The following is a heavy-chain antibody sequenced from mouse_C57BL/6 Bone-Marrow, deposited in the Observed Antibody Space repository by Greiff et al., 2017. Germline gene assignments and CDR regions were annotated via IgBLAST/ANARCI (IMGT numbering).Heavy chain of an antibody. CDR2: IYPRSGNT. J-gene: IGHJ2*01. CDR1: GYTFTSYG. CDR3: ARSRLGRDY. D-gene: IGHD4-1*01. Sequence: VQLQQSDAELVKPGASVKLSCKASGYTFTSYGISWVKQRTGQGLEWIGEIYPRSGNTYYNEKFKGKATLTADKSSSTAYMELRSLTSEDSAVYFCARSRLGRDYWGQGTTLTVSS. V-gene: IGHV1-81*01.